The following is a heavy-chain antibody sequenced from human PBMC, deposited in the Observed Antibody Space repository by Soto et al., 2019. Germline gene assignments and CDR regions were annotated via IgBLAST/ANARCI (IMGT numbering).Heavy chain of an antibody. J-gene: IGHJ5*02. CDR1: GFTFSSQW. V-gene: IGHV3-74*03. Sequence: EVQLVESGGGLIEPGGSLRLSCAASGFTFSSQWMYWVRQSPGRGPVWVSYINSDGSRIAYANSVKGRFTISRDNAENTLYLQMNSLRFEDTAVYYCVRDIPWGRGTLVTVSS. CDR3: VRDIP. CDR2: INSDGSRI.